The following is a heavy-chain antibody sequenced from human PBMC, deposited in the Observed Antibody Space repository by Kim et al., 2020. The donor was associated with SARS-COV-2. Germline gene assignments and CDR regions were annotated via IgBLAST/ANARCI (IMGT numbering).Heavy chain of an antibody. J-gene: IGHJ5*02. CDR3: ARDNSRYLLWFGESRAPNWFDP. V-gene: IGHV3-33*05. CDR2: ISYDGSNK. Sequence: GGSLRLSCAASGFTFSSYGMHWVRQAPGKGLEWVAVISYDGSNKYYADSVKGRFTISRDNSKNTLYLQMNSLRAEDTAVYYCARDNSRYLLWFGESRAPNWFDPWGQGTLVTVSS. D-gene: IGHD3-10*01. CDR1: GFTFSSYG.